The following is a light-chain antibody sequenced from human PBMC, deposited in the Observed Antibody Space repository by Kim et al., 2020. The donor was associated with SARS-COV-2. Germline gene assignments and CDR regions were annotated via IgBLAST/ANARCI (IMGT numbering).Light chain of an antibody. Sequence: ALGQTVRITCQGDSLRSYYASWYQQKPGQAPVLVIYGKNNRPSGIPDRFSGSSSGNTASLTNTGAQAEDEADYYCNSRDSSGNHVVFGGGTQLTVL. J-gene: IGLJ2*01. CDR3: NSRDSSGNHVV. CDR2: GKN. V-gene: IGLV3-19*01. CDR1: SLRSYY.